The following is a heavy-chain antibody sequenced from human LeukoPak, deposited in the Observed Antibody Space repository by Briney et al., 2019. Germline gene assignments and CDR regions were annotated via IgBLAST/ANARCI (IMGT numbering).Heavy chain of an antibody. D-gene: IGHD3-10*01. CDR2: ISSSGSTI. Sequence: PGGSLRLSCAASGFTFSSYEMNWVRQAPGKGLEWVSYISSSGSTIYYADSVKGRFTISRDNAKNSLYLQMNSLRAEDTAVYYCARDYYGSGSYSWVYYYYMDVWGKGTTVTISS. CDR3: ARDYYGSGSYSWVYYYYMDV. V-gene: IGHV3-48*03. CDR1: GFTFSSYE. J-gene: IGHJ6*03.